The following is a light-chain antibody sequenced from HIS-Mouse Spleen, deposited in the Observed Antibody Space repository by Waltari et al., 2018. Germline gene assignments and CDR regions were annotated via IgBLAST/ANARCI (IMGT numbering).Light chain of an antibody. CDR1: SSDVGGYNS. Sequence: QSALTQPASVSGSPGQSITISCTGTSSDVGGYNSVSWYQQHPGKAPNLRIYDVSNRPSAVSNRFSGSKSGNTASLTISGLQAEDEADYYCSSYTSSSFNVVFGGGTKLTVL. J-gene: IGLJ2*01. CDR3: SSYTSSSFNVV. V-gene: IGLV2-14*03. CDR2: DVS.